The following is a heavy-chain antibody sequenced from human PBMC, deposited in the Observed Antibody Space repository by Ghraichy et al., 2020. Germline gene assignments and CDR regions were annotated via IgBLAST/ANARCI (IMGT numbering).Heavy chain of an antibody. D-gene: IGHD7-27*01. CDR3: VRDLGRPRRHVCDQ. CDR1: GFTFSDYY. J-gene: IGHJ4*02. CDR2: ISGSGSTI. V-gene: IGHV3-11*01. Sequence: GGSLRLSCAASGFTFSDYYMTWIRQAPGKGLEWVSYISGSGSTIYYADSVKGRFTISRDNAKNSLYLQMNSLRAEDTAVYYCVRDLGRPRRHVCDQWGQGTLLTVSS.